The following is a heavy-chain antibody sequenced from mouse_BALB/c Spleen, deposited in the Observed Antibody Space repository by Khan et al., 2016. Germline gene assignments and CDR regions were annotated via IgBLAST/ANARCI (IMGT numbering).Heavy chain of an antibody. CDR1: GYSITSDCA. CDR2: ISYSGYT. CDR3: VRGNDGFFAWFAY. Sequence: DVQLQESGLGLVKPSQSLSLTCTVTGYSITSDCAWSWIRQFPGNRLEWMGYISYSGYTSYNPSLKSRISITRDTSKNQFFLQLNSVTTEDTATYYCVRGNDGFFAWFAYWGQGTLVTVST. J-gene: IGHJ3*01. D-gene: IGHD2-3*01. V-gene: IGHV3-2*02.